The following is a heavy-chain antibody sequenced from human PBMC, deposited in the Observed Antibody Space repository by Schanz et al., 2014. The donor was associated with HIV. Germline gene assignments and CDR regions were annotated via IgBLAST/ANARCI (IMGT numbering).Heavy chain of an antibody. CDR1: GFTFSSYA. D-gene: IGHD3-3*01. J-gene: IGHJ6*02. CDR2: ISYDGSNK. CDR3: ARPDYDCWVDV. V-gene: IGHV3-30-3*01. Sequence: QVQLVESGGGVVQPGRSLRLSCAASGFTFSSYAMHWVRQAPGKGLEWVAVISYDGSNKYYADSLKGRFTISRDNAKNSLSLQMNSLRAEDTAVYYCARPDYDCWVDVWGQGTTVIVSS.